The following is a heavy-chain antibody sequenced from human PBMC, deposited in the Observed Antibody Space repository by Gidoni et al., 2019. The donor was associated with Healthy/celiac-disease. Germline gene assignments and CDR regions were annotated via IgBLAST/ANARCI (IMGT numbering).Heavy chain of an antibody. CDR1: GGSISSSSYY. V-gene: IGHV4-39*01. J-gene: IGHJ5*02. Sequence: QLQLQESGPGLVKPSETLSLTCTVSGGSISSSSYYWGWIRQPPGKGLEWIGSIYYSGSTYYNPSLKSRVTISVDTSKSQFSLKLSSVTAADTAVYYCARGPIVVVVAAPNWFDPWGQGTLVTVSS. D-gene: IGHD2-15*01. CDR2: IYYSGST. CDR3: ARGPIVVVVAAPNWFDP.